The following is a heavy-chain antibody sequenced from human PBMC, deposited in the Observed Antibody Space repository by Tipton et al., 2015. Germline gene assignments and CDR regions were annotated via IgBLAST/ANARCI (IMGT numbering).Heavy chain of an antibody. V-gene: IGHV4-39*01. J-gene: IGHJ4*02. CDR2: VHYSGST. D-gene: IGHD6-13*01. CDR3: ARRFSHSSSWTFDY. CDR1: GFTVSSKY. Sequence: LRLSCAASGFTVSSKYISWIRQPPGKGLEWIGSVHYSGSTYYNPSLKSRVTISVDTSKNQFSLKLSSVTAADTAVYYCARRFSHSSSWTFDYWGQGTLVTVSS.